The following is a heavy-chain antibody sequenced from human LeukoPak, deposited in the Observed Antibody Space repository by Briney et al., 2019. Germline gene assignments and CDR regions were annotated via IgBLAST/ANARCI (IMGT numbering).Heavy chain of an antibody. CDR2: MSSSNSYI. CDR3: ARGSSTFDY. V-gene: IGHV3-21*01. J-gene: IGHJ4*02. CDR1: GFSFSTYS. Sequence: PGGSLRLSCAASGFSFSTYSMNWVRQAPGKGLEWISSMSSSNSYIYYADSLKGRFTTSRDNAKNSLYLQMNSLRAEDTAVYYCARGSSTFDYWGQGTLVTVSS.